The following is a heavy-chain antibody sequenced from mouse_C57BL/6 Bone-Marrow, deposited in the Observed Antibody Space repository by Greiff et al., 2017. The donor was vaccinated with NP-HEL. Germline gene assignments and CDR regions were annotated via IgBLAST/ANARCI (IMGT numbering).Heavy chain of an antibody. CDR3: ARSDGYYYWYFDV. J-gene: IGHJ1*03. Sequence: EVQLQQSGPELVKPGASVKISCKASGYTFTDYYMNWVKQSHGKSLEWIGDINPNNGGTSYNQKFKGKATLTVDKSSSTAYMELRSLTSEDSAVYYCARSDGYYYWYFDVWGTGTTVTVSS. V-gene: IGHV1-26*01. CDR2: INPNNGGT. D-gene: IGHD2-3*01. CDR1: GYTFTDYY.